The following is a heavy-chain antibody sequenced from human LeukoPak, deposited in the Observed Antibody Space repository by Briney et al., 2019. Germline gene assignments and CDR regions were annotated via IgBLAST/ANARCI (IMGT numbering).Heavy chain of an antibody. D-gene: IGHD3-22*01. CDR1: GFTFSSYG. J-gene: IGHJ4*02. V-gene: IGHV3-33*01. CDR3: ARSLRLYYYDSSGPFDY. Sequence: GRSLRLSCAASGFTFSSYGMHWVRQAPGKGLEWVAVIWYDGSNKYYADSVKGRFTISRDNSKNTLYLQMNSLRAEDTAVYYCARSLRLYYYDSSGPFDYWGQGTLVTVSS. CDR2: IWYDGSNK.